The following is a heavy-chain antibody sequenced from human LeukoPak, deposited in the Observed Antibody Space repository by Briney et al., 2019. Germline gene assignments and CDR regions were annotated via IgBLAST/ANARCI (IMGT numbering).Heavy chain of an antibody. CDR1: GFAFANYW. D-gene: IGHD2-15*01. V-gene: IGHV3-7*01. Sequence: GGSLRLSCAASGFAFANYWMVWVRQAPGKGLERVASIGKDGSGQAYADSVKGRFTISRDNARNSLYLQMSSLRVEDTATYYCTRDIVYLQLEYWGQGALVSVSS. CDR3: TRDIVYLQLEY. J-gene: IGHJ4*02. CDR2: IGKDGSGQ.